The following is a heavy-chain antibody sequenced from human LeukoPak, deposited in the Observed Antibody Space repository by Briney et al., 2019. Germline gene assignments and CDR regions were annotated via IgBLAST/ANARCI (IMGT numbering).Heavy chain of an antibody. D-gene: IGHD1-26*01. V-gene: IGHV3-48*04. CDR1: GFTFSSYS. Sequence: PGGSLRLSCAASGFTFSSYSMNWVRQAPGKGLEWVSYISSSSSTIYYADSVKGRFTISRDNAKNSLYLQMNSLRAEDTAVYYCARGEVGALGAFDIWGQGTMVTVSS. J-gene: IGHJ3*02. CDR2: ISSSSSTI. CDR3: ARGEVGALGAFDI.